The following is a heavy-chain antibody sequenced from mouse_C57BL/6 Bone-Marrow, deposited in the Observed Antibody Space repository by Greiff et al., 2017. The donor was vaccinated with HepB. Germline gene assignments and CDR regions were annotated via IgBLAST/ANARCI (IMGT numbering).Heavy chain of an antibody. J-gene: IGHJ3*01. V-gene: IGHV5-9-1*02. Sequence: EVQLVESGEGLVKPGGSLKLSCAASGFTFSSYAMSWVRQTPEKRLEWVAYISSGGDYIYYADTVKGRFTISRDNARNTLYLQKSSLKSEDTAMYYCTKYGSSSAWFAYWGQGTLVTVSA. D-gene: IGHD1-1*01. CDR3: TKYGSSSAWFAY. CDR1: GFTFSSYA. CDR2: ISSGGDYI.